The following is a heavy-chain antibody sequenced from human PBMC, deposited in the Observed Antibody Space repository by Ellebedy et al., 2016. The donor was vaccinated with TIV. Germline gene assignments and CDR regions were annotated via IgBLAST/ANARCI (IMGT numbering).Heavy chain of an antibody. J-gene: IGHJ6*03. Sequence: GGSLRLSXAASGFTFDDYAMHWVRQAPGKGLEWVSGISWNSGSIGYADSVKGRFTISRDNAKNSLYLQMNNLRAEDTALYYCAKGSGWIMYYMDVWGKGTTVTVSS. V-gene: IGHV3-9*01. CDR1: GFTFDDYA. CDR2: ISWNSGSI. CDR3: AKGSGWIMYYMDV. D-gene: IGHD6-19*01.